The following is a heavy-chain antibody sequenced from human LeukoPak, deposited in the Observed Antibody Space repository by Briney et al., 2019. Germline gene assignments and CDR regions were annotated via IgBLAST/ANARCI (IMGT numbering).Heavy chain of an antibody. CDR3: ARSAAGIAAAGPERDFDY. CDR2: IYTSGST. J-gene: IGHJ4*02. Sequence: SETLSLTCTDSGGSISSYYWSWIRQPARKGLEWIGRIYTSGSTNYNPSLKSRVTMSVDTSKNQFSLKLSSVTAADTAVYYCARSAAGIAAAGPERDFDYWGQGTLVTVSS. V-gene: IGHV4-4*07. CDR1: GGSISSYY. D-gene: IGHD6-13*01.